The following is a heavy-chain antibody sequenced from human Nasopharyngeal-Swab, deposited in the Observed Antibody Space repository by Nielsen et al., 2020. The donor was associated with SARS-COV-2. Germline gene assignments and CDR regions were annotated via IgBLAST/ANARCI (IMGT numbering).Heavy chain of an antibody. V-gene: IGHV3-43*02. D-gene: IGHD1-1*01. CDR1: GFTFDDYA. Sequence: GESLKISCAASGFTFDDYAMHWVRQAPGKGLEWVSLISGDGGSTYYADSVKGRFTISRDNSKNSLYLQMNSLRTEDTALYYCAKLPGWYDLIDYYGMDVWGQGTTVTVSS. J-gene: IGHJ6*02. CDR2: ISGDGGST. CDR3: AKLPGWYDLIDYYGMDV.